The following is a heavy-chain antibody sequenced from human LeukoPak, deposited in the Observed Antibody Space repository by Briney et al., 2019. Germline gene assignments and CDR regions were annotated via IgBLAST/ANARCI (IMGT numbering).Heavy chain of an antibody. V-gene: IGHV1-18*01. J-gene: IGHJ6*03. D-gene: IGHD6-6*01. CDR1: GYTFTSYG. Sequence: GASVKVSCKASGYTFTSYGISWVRQAPGQGLEWMRWISAYNGNTNYAQKFQGRVTMTRDTSISTAYMELSRLRSDDTAVYYCARAARLSSSHADDYYYYYMDVWGKGTTVTVSS. CDR2: ISAYNGNT. CDR3: ARAARLSSSHADDYYYYYMDV.